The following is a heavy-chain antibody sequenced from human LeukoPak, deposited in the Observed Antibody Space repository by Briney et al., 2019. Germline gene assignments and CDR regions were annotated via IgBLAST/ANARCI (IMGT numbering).Heavy chain of an antibody. CDR1: GGSISSSSYY. D-gene: IGHD3-10*01. CDR2: IYYSGST. Sequence: PSETLSLTCTVSGGSISSSSYYWGWIRQPPGKGLEWIGSIYYSGSTYYNPSLKSRVTISVDTSKNQFSLKLSSVTAADTAVYYCARVKGVVRGVIHDYWGQGTLVTVSS. V-gene: IGHV4-39*07. J-gene: IGHJ4*02. CDR3: ARVKGVVRGVIHDY.